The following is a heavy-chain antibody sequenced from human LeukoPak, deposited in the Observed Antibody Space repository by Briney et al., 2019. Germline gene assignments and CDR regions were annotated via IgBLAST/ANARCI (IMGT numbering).Heavy chain of an antibody. CDR2: IYYSGST. V-gene: IGHV4-61*01. J-gene: IGHJ4*01. D-gene: IGHD6-19*01. CDR3: AREVAAGSYRGFDY. Sequence: SETLSLTCTVSGGSVSNSLYYWSWIRQPPGKGLEWIGYIYYSGSTSYNPSLKTRVIMSVDTSKNQFSLKLNFVTAADTATYYCAREVAAGSYRGFDYWGQGTLVTVSS. CDR1: GGSVSNSLYY.